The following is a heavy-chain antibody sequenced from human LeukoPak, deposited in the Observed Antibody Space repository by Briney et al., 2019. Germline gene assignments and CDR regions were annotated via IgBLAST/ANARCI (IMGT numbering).Heavy chain of an antibody. D-gene: IGHD2-21*02. V-gene: IGHV3-48*02. CDR2: ISSSSSTI. CDR1: GFTFSSYS. CDR3: ARDSYCGGDCYSDYFDY. J-gene: IGHJ4*02. Sequence: GGSLRLSCAASGFTFSSYSMNWVRQAPGKGLEWVSYISSSSSTIYYADSVKGRFTFSRDNAKNSLYLQMNSLRDEDTAVYYCARDSYCGGDCYSDYFDYWGQGTLVTVSS.